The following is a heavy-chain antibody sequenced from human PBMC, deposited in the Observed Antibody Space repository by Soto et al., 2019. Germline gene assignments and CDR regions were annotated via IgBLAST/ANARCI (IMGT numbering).Heavy chain of an antibody. CDR1: GFTFSNAW. CDR3: TTDLNRVYATNYYYYYMDV. V-gene: IGHV3-15*01. D-gene: IGHD2-8*01. Sequence: GGSLRLSCAASGFTFSNAWMSWVRQAPGKGLEWVGRIKSKTDGGTTDYAAPVKGRFTISRDDSKNTLYLQMNSLKTEDTAVYYCTTDLNRVYATNYYYYYMDVWGKGTTVTVSS. CDR2: IKSKTDGGTT. J-gene: IGHJ6*03.